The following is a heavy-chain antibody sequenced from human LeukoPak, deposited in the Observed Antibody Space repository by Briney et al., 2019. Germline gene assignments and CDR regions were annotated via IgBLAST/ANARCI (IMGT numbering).Heavy chain of an antibody. J-gene: IGHJ6*03. CDR1: GGTFSSYA. V-gene: IGHV1-69*05. Sequence: ASVKVSCKASGGTFSSYAISWVRQAPGQGLEWMGGIILIFGTANYAQKFQGRVTITTDESTSTAYMELSSLRSEDTAVYYCARSGAYYDFWSGHYYYYMDVWGKGTTVTVSS. D-gene: IGHD3-3*01. CDR3: ARSGAYYDFWSGHYYYYMDV. CDR2: IILIFGTA.